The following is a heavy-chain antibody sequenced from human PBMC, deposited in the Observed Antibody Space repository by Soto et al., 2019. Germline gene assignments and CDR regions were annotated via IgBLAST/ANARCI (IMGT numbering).Heavy chain of an antibody. Sequence: SETLSLTCTVSGGSISSYYWSWIRQPPGKGLEWIGYIYYSGSTNYNPSLKSRVTISVDTSKNQFSLKLSSVTAADTAVYYCARHSAVTTIDYWGQGTLVTVS. CDR3: ARHSAVTTIDY. CDR1: GGSISSYY. J-gene: IGHJ4*02. CDR2: IYYSGST. V-gene: IGHV4-59*08. D-gene: IGHD4-17*01.